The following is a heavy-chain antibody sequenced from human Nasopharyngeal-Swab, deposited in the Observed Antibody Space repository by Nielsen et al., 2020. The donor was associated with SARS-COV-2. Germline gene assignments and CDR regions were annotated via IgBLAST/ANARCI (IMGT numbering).Heavy chain of an antibody. CDR1: GFTFSSYA. CDR3: AKDILPGRYDRTYDAFDI. J-gene: IGHJ3*02. V-gene: IGHV3-23*01. CDR2: ISGSGGCT. D-gene: IGHD3-22*01. Sequence: GESLKISCAASGFTFSSYAMSWVRQAPGKGLEWVSAISGSGGCTYYADSVKGRFTISRDNSKNTLYLQMNSLRAEDTAVYYCAKDILPGRYDRTYDAFDIWGQGTRVTVSS.